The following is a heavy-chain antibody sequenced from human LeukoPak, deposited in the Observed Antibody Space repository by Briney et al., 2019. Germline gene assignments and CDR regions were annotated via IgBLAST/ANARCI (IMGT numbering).Heavy chain of an antibody. CDR3: ARDGHSSGWYADY. J-gene: IGHJ4*02. V-gene: IGHV3-33*01. CDR1: GFTFSSYG. D-gene: IGHD6-19*01. CDR2: IWYDGSNK. Sequence: GGSLRLFCAASGFTFSSYGMHWVRQAPGKGLEWVAVIWYDGSNKYYADSVKGRFTISRDNSKNTLYLQMNSLRAEDTAVYYCARDGHSSGWYADYWGQGTLVTVSS.